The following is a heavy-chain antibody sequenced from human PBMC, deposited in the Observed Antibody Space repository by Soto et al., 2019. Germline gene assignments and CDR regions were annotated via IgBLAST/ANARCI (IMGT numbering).Heavy chain of an antibody. D-gene: IGHD3-22*01. V-gene: IGHV3-23*01. CDR1: GFTFSSYA. CDR2: ISGSGGST. CDR3: AKDLPNDSSGYYYYYYYGMDV. Sequence: VGSLRLSCAASGFTFSSYAMSWVRQAPGKGLEWVSAISGSGGSTYYADSVKGRFTISRDNSKNTLYLQMNSLRAEDTAVYYCAKDLPNDSSGYYYYYYYGMDVWGQGTTVTVSS. J-gene: IGHJ6*02.